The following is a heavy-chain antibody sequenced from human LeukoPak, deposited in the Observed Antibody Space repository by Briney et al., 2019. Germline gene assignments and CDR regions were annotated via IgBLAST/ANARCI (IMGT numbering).Heavy chain of an antibody. CDR3: ASAAVAGPDAFDI. D-gene: IGHD6-19*01. CDR2: IYTSGST. J-gene: IGHJ3*02. Sequence: SETLSLTCTVSGGSISSGSYYWSWIRQPAGKGLEWIGRIYTSGSTNYNPSLKSRVTISVDTSKNQFSLKLSSVTAADTAVYYCASAAVAGPDAFDIWGQGTMVTVSS. V-gene: IGHV4-61*02. CDR1: GGSISSGSYY.